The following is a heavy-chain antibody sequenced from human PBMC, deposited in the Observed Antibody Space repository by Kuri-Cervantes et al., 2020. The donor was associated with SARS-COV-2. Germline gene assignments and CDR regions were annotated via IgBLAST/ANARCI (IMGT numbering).Heavy chain of an antibody. J-gene: IGHJ5*02. CDR2: INHSGST. CDR3: ARNPLADITIFGVVTGNNWFDP. CDR1: GGSFSGYY. Sequence: ESLKISCAVYGGSFSGYYWSWIRQPPGKGLEWIGEINHSGSTNYNPSLKSRVTISVDTSKNQFSLKLSSVTAADTAVYYCARNPLADITIFGVVTGNNWFDPWGQGTLVTVSS. V-gene: IGHV4-34*01. D-gene: IGHD3-3*01.